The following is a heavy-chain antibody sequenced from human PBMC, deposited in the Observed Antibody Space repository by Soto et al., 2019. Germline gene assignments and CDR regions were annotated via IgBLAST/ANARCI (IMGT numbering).Heavy chain of an antibody. CDR2: IYHSGST. D-gene: IGHD3-3*01. V-gene: IGHV4-4*02. Sequence: PSETLSLTCAVSGGSISSSNWWSWVRQPPGKGLEWIGEIYHSGSTNYNPSLKSRVTISVDKSKNQFSLKLSSVTAADTAVYYCARDVLRFLEWLPEAWGQGTLVTVS. CDR3: ARDVLRFLEWLPEA. CDR1: GGSISSSNW. J-gene: IGHJ5*02.